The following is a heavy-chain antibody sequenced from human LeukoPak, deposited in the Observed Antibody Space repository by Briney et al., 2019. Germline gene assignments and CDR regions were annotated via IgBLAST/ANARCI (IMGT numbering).Heavy chain of an antibody. D-gene: IGHD3-10*01. V-gene: IGHV3-23*01. Sequence: GGSLRLSCAASGFTFSSYAMSWVRQAPGKGLEWVSAISGSGGSTYYADSVKGRFTISRDNSKNTLYLQMNSLRAEDTAVYYCAKIFSGYYGSGSYLREAFDSWGQGTMVTVSS. CDR3: AKIFSGYYGSGSYLREAFDS. CDR2: ISGSGGST. J-gene: IGHJ3*02. CDR1: GFTFSSYA.